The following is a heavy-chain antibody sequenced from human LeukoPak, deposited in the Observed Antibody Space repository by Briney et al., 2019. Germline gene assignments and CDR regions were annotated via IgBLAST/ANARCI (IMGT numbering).Heavy chain of an antibody. Sequence: ASVKVSCKTSGYTFTSHGISWVRQAPGQGLEWMGWITAYNGNTNYAQKFQDRVTTTTDTSTSTAYMELRSLRSDDTAVYYCARYQWLLSYYFDFWGQGTLVTVSS. J-gene: IGHJ4*02. CDR2: ITAYNGNT. CDR1: GYTFTSHG. V-gene: IGHV1-18*01. CDR3: ARYQWLLSYYFDF. D-gene: IGHD6-19*01.